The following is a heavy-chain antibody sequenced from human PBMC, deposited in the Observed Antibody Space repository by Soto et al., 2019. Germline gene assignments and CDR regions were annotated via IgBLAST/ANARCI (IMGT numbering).Heavy chain of an antibody. V-gene: IGHV4-39*01. J-gene: IGHJ4*02. CDR1: GGSISSSSYY. CDR2: IYYSGST. CDR3: ARYCGGDCYSDLGSFEAPQTTIDY. D-gene: IGHD2-21*02. Sequence: QLQLQESGPGLVKPSETLSLTCTVSGGSISSSSYYWGWIRQPPGKGLEWIGSIYYSGSTYYNPSLKSRVTISGDTSKNQFSRKLSSVTAADTAVYYCARYCGGDCYSDLGSFEAPQTTIDYWGQGTLVTVSS.